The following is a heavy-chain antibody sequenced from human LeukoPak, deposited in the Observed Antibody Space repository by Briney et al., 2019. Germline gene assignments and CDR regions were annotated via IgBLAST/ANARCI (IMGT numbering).Heavy chain of an antibody. V-gene: IGHV1-69*05. CDR3: ARRYYDSSGYYYFDY. CDR1: GGTFSSYA. Sequence: SVKVSCKASGGTFSSYAISWVRQAPGQGLEWMGGIIPIFGTANYAQKFQGRVTITTDESTSTAYMELSSLRSEDTAVYYCARRYYDSSGYYYFDYWGQGTLVTVSS. D-gene: IGHD3-22*01. CDR2: IIPIFGTA. J-gene: IGHJ4*02.